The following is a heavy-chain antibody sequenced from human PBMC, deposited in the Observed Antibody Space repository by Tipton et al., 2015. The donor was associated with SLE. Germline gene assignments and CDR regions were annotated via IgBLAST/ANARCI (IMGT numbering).Heavy chain of an antibody. CDR3: ARDGGLNWYFDL. J-gene: IGHJ2*01. D-gene: IGHD3-16*01. CDR2: INHSGST. CDR1: GGSFSGYY. V-gene: IGHV4-34*01. Sequence: GLVKPSETLSLTCAVYGGSFSGYYWSWIRQTPGKGLEWIGEINHSGSTNYNPSLKSRVTISVDTSKKQISLKLSSVTAADTAVYYCARDGGLNWYFDLWGRGTLVTVSS.